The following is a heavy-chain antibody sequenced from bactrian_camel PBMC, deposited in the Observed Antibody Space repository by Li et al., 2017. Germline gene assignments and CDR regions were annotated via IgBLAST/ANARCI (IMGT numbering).Heavy chain of an antibody. D-gene: IGHD2*01. J-gene: IGHJ4*01. CDR1: GYFDSDDR. V-gene: IGHV3S54*01. CDR3: AANVRTGAYCRAANPGPHRAEDYNS. Sequence: QVQLVESGGGSVQAGGSLKLSCVASGYFDSDDRVAWFRQAPGKERERVAGIYTGSSSTRYVDSVKGRFAISQDKAKNTVYLQMNNLKPEDTGMYYCAANVRTGAYCRAANPGPHRAEDYNSWGQGTQVTVS. CDR2: IYTGSSST.